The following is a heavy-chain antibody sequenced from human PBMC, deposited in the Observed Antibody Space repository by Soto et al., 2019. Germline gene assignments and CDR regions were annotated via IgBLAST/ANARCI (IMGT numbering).Heavy chain of an antibody. CDR2: ISAYNGNA. V-gene: IGHV1-18*01. CDR1: GYTFTSYG. CDR3: ARDLVRYAGSGHHIWFDP. Sequence: GASVKVSCKASGYTFTSYGISWVRQAPGQGLEWMGWISAYNGNANYAQKLQGRVTMTTDTSTSTAYMELRSLRSDDTAVYYCARDLVRYAGSGHHIWFDPWGQGTLVTVSS. D-gene: IGHD3-22*01. J-gene: IGHJ5*02.